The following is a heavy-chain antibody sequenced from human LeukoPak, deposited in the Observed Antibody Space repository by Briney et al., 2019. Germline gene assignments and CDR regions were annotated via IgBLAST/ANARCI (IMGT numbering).Heavy chain of an antibody. D-gene: IGHD3-9*01. J-gene: IGHJ5*02. CDR3: ARGIAISSNWFDP. CDR2: IYYSGST. V-gene: IGHV4-31*03. Sequence: SETLSLTCTVSGGSISSGGYYCSWIRQHPGKGLEWIGYIYYSGSTYYNPSLKSRVTISVDTSKNQFSLKLSSVTAADTAVYYCARGIAISSNWFDPWGQGALVTVSS. CDR1: GGSISSGGYY.